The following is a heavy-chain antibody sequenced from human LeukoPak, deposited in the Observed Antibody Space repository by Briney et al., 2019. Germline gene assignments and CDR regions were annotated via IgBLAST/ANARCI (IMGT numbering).Heavy chain of an antibody. CDR1: GGSIISNY. CDR2: IYGSGIT. CDR3: ARLKFYDSTGYSPGYYMDV. J-gene: IGHJ6*03. Sequence: SETLSLTCTVSGGSIISNYWSWIRQSAGTGLEWIGRIYGSGITDYNPSLKSRVAMALDTSRKQFSLRLTSVTAADTAVYYCARLKFYDSTGYSPGYYMDVWGKGTTVSVFS. V-gene: IGHV4-4*07. D-gene: IGHD3-22*01.